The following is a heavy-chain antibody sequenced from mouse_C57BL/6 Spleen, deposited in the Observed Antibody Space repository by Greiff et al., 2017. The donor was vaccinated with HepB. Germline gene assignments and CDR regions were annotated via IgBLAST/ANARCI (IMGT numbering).Heavy chain of an antibody. D-gene: IGHD2-5*01. J-gene: IGHJ4*01. CDR3: ARKGAYYSNYLYYAMDY. Sequence: QVQLQQPGAELVKPGASVKLSCKASGYTFTSYWMQWVKQRPGQGLEWIGEIDPSDSYTNYNQKFKGKATLTVDTSSSTAYMQLSSLTSEDSAVYYCARKGAYYSNYLYYAMDYWGQGTSVTVSS. CDR2: IDPSDSYT. CDR1: GYTFTSYW. V-gene: IGHV1-50*01.